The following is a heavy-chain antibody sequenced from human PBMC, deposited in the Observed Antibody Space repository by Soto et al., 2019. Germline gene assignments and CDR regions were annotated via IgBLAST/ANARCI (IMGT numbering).Heavy chain of an antibody. Sequence: GGSLRLSCAASGFTFGSYAMSWVRQAPGKGLEWVSAISSSGGSTYYADSVKGRFTISRDNSKNTLYLQMNSLRAEDTAVYYCARYKAAAGLYHYYMDGWGKGTTVNV. CDR3: ARYKAAAGLYHYYMDG. CDR2: ISSSGGST. CDR1: GFTFGSYA. J-gene: IGHJ6*03. D-gene: IGHD6-13*01. V-gene: IGHV3-23*01.